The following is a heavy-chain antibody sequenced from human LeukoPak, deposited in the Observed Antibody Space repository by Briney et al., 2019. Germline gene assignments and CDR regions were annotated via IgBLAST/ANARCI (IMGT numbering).Heavy chain of an antibody. CDR1: GGTFSSYA. Sequence: SVKVSCKASGGTFSSYAISWVRQAPGQGLEWMGGIIPIFGTANHAQKFQGRVTITADESTSTAYMELSSLRSEDTAVYYCARSITMVRGFFGPNDYWGQGTLVTASS. V-gene: IGHV1-69*13. J-gene: IGHJ4*02. D-gene: IGHD3-10*01. CDR2: IIPIFGTA. CDR3: ARSITMVRGFFGPNDY.